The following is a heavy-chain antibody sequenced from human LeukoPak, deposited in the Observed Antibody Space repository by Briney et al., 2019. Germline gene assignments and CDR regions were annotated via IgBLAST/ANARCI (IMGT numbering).Heavy chain of an antibody. D-gene: IGHD6-13*01. V-gene: IGHV4-59*12. CDR3: ARTGYPNYYFYMDV. CDR2: IHYTGST. J-gene: IGHJ6*03. CDR1: GGSISSYY. Sequence: SETLSLTCTVSGGSISSYYWSWIRQPPRKGLQWIGYIHYTGSTNYNPSLKSRVTISVNTSKNQFSLKLSSVTAADTAVYYCARTGYPNYYFYMDVWGKGTTVTVSS.